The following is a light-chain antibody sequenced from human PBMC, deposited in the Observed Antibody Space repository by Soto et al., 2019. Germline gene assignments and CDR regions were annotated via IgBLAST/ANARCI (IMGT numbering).Light chain of an antibody. V-gene: IGKV1-39*01. CDR3: QQIYITPYT. Sequence: DIQMTQSSSSLSVSVGDRVTITCRASQSISSYLNWYQQKPGEAPKLLIYVSSNLQSGVPSRFSGSGSGTDFTLTISSLQPEDFVTYYCQQIYITPYTFGQGTKLEIK. CDR1: QSISSY. CDR2: VSS. J-gene: IGKJ2*01.